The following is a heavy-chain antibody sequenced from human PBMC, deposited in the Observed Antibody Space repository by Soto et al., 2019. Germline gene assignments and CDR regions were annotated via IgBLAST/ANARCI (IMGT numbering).Heavy chain of an antibody. Sequence: GASVKVSCKASGYTFTSYDINWVRQATGRGLEWMGWMNPNSGNTGYAQKFQGRVTMTRNTSISTAYMELSSLRSEDTAVYYCARVEYYDSSGYPDYWGQGTLVTVSS. CDR1: GYTFTSYD. CDR2: MNPNSGNT. CDR3: ARVEYYDSSGYPDY. D-gene: IGHD3-22*01. J-gene: IGHJ4*02. V-gene: IGHV1-8*01.